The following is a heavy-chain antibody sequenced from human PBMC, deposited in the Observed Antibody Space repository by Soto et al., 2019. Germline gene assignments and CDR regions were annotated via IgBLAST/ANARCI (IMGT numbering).Heavy chain of an antibody. CDR3: ARAWKEMATILSYYYYGMDV. J-gene: IGHJ6*02. Sequence: PSETLSLTCTVSGGSISSGGYYWSWIRQHPGKGLEWIGYIYYSGSTYYNPSLKSRVTISVDTSKNQFSLKLSSVTAADTAAYYCARAWKEMATILSYYYYGMDVWGQGTTVTVSS. CDR2: IYYSGST. CDR1: GGSISSGGYY. D-gene: IGHD5-12*01. V-gene: IGHV4-31*03.